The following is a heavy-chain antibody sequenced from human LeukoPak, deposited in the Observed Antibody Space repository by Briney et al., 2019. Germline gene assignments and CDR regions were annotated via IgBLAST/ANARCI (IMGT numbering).Heavy chain of an antibody. CDR2: TSYDGRSS. Sequence: GGSLRLSCAASGFIFSYSALHWVRRAPGKGLEWVALTSYDGRSSFYTDSVKGRFTISRDNSKNTLYLQMNSLGPEDTAVYARDLSSAPHDANWAANVFDPWGQGTLVTVTS. J-gene: IGHJ5*02. CDR1: GFIFSYSA. D-gene: IGHD1-1*01. V-gene: IGHV3-30*04. CDR3: DLSSAPHDANWAANVFDP.